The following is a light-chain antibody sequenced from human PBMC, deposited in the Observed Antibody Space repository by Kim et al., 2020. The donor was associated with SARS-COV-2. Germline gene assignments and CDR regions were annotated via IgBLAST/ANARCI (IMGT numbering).Light chain of an antibody. V-gene: IGKV1-5*03. CDR3: QSYGTYSRT. Sequence: GDTVTITCRASESISIWLAWYQQKPGKAPKLLIYKASNLEDGVPPRFSGSGAGTEFTLTISSLQPDDFATYYCQSYGTYSRTFGQGTKLEI. J-gene: IGKJ2*01. CDR1: ESISIW. CDR2: KAS.